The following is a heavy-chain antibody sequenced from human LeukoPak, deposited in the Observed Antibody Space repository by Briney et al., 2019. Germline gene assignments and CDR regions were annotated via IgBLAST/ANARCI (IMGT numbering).Heavy chain of an antibody. Sequence: ASVKVSCKASGYTFTSYGISWVRQAPGQGLEWMGWISAYTGNTNFAQKLQGRVTMTTDTSTSTAYMELRSLRSDDTAIYYCARGGRTDYDFWNADYWGQGTLVTVSS. V-gene: IGHV1-18*01. D-gene: IGHD3-3*01. J-gene: IGHJ4*02. CDR2: ISAYTGNT. CDR1: GYTFTSYG. CDR3: ARGGRTDYDFWNADY.